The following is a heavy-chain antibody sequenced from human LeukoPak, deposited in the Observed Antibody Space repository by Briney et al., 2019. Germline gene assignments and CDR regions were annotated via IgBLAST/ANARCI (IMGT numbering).Heavy chain of an antibody. V-gene: IGHV1-2*02. CDR3: ARESGSYYILLSRYYGMDV. CDR2: INPNSGGT. J-gene: IGHJ6*02. CDR1: GYTFTGYY. Sequence: EASVKVSCKASGYTFTGYYMHWVRQAPGQGLEWMGWINPNSGGTNYAQKLQGRVTMTRDTSISTAYMELSRLRSDDTAVYYCARESGSYYILLSRYYGMDVWGQGTTVTVSS. D-gene: IGHD1-26*01.